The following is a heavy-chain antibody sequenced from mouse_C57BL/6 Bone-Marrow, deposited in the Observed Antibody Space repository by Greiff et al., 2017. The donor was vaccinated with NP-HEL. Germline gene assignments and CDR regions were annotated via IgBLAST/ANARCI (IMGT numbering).Heavy chain of an antibody. CDR2: IDPSDSYT. CDR3: ARGTTVYFDY. J-gene: IGHJ2*01. V-gene: IGHV1-69*01. CDR1: GYTFTSYW. D-gene: IGHD1-1*01. Sequence: VKQSCKASGYTFTSYWMHWVKQRPGQGLEWIGEIDPSDSYTNYNQKFKGKSTLTVDKSSRTAYMQLSSLTSEDSAVYYCARGTTVYFDYWGQGTTLTVSS.